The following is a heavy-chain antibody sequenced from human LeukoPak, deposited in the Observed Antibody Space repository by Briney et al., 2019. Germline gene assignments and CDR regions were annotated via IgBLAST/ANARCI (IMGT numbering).Heavy chain of an antibody. J-gene: IGHJ4*02. CDR3: AKAGTMVRGVIFRFDY. V-gene: IGHV3-23*01. CDR2: ISGSGGST. Sequence: GGSLRLSCAAPGFTFSSYAMSWVRQAPGKGLVWVSAISGSGGSTYYADSVKGRFTISRDNSKNTLYLQMNSLRAEDTAVYYCAKAGTMVRGVIFRFDYWGQGTLVTVSS. CDR1: GFTFSSYA. D-gene: IGHD3-10*01.